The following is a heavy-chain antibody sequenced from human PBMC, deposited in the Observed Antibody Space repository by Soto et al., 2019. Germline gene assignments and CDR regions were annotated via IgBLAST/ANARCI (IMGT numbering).Heavy chain of an antibody. CDR3: ARGDYYDILTGYYKRYYYYMDV. Sequence: GGSLRLSCAASGFTFSSYWMHWVRQAPGKGLVWVSRINSDGSSTSYADSVKGRFTISRDNAKNTLYLQMNSLGAEDTAVYYCARGDYYDILTGYYKRYYYYMDVWGKGTTVTVSS. D-gene: IGHD3-9*01. CDR1: GFTFSSYW. V-gene: IGHV3-74*01. J-gene: IGHJ6*03. CDR2: INSDGSST.